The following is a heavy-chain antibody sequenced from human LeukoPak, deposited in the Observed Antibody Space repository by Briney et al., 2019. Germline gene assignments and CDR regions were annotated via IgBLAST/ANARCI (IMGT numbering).Heavy chain of an antibody. CDR3: ARREETVSSSWYYFDH. Sequence: ASVKVSCKASGYTFTGYYMHWVRQAPGQGLEWMGWINPNSGGTNYVQKFQGRVTMTRDTSISTAYMELSRLRSDDTAVYYCARREETVSSSWYYFDHWGQGTLVTVSS. CDR2: INPNSGGT. CDR1: GYTFTGYY. J-gene: IGHJ4*02. D-gene: IGHD6-13*01. V-gene: IGHV1-2*02.